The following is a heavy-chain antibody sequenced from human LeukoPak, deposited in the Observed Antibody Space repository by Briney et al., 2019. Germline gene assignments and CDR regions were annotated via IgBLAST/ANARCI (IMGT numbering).Heavy chain of an antibody. CDR3: AKLAHNYDSKVDY. CDR1: GFTFNTYW. J-gene: IGHJ4*02. CDR2: IKQDGSEK. D-gene: IGHD3-22*01. V-gene: IGHV3-7*03. Sequence: GGSLRLSCVASGFTFNTYWMSWVRQAPGKGLEWVANIKQDGSEKYYVDSVKGRFTISKDNAKNSLYLQMNSLRAEDTAVYYCAKLAHNYDSKVDYWGQGTLVTVSS.